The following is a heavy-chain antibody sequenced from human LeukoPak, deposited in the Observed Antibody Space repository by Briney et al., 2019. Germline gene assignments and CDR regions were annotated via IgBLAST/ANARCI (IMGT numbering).Heavy chain of an antibody. V-gene: IGHV3-21*01. J-gene: IGHJ6*02. CDR3: ARSRSVSNYKGMDV. Sequence: GGSLRLSCPASVFTFSDYSMSWVRQAPGKGLEWVSSISSSSDYIYYADSVKGRVTISRDNARNSLYLQMNSLRAEDTAVYYCARSRSVSNYKGMDVWGQGTTVTVSS. CDR1: VFTFSDYS. CDR2: ISSSSDYI. D-gene: IGHD5/OR15-5a*01.